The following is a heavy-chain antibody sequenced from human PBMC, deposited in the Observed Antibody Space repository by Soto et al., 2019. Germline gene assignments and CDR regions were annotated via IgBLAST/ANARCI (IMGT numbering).Heavy chain of an antibody. CDR2: IYYSGST. V-gene: IGHV4-31*03. CDR3: ARDRTAAGTWYYYGMDV. CDR1: GGSISSGGYY. D-gene: IGHD6-13*01. J-gene: IGHJ6*02. Sequence: SETLSLTCTVSGGSISSGGYYWSWIRQHPGKGLEWIGYIYYSGSTYYNPSLKSRVTISVDTSKNQFSLKLSSVTAADTAVYYCARDRTAAGTWYYYGMDVWGQGTTVTVSS.